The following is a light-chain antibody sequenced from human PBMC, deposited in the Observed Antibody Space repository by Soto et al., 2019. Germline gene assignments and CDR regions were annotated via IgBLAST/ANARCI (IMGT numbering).Light chain of an antibody. J-gene: IGKJ1*01. Sequence: DVRVTQSPSSLSASVGDTITITCRASRTINTYLNWFQQKPGEPPRLLIYGASTLHDGVPSRFSGSGSGTEFTLTINSLQPDDFATYYCQHYNRYSATFGQGTKVDIK. CDR2: GAS. V-gene: IGKV1-5*01. CDR3: QHYNRYSAT. CDR1: RTINTY.